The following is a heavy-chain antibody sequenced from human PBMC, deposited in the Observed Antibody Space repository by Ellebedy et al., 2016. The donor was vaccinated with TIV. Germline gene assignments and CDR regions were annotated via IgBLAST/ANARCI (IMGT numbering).Heavy chain of an antibody. CDR2: ISSTSSRL. J-gene: IGHJ4*02. CDR3: ATEEEVTTTPFEF. Sequence: GESLKISCVASGFDFGSYSMNWVRQAPGKGLEWVSYISSTSSRLFYADSVKGRFTISRDNAKRSLHLQMSSLREEDTAVYYCATEEEVTTTPFEFWGQGALVTVSS. D-gene: IGHD1-1*01. CDR1: GFDFGSYS. V-gene: IGHV3-48*02.